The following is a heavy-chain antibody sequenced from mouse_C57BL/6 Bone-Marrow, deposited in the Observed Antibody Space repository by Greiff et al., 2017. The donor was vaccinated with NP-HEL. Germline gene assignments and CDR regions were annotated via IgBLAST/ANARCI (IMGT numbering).Heavy chain of an antibody. J-gene: IGHJ3*01. D-gene: IGHD1-1*01. CDR1: GYTFTDHT. V-gene: IGHV1-78*01. CDR2: IYPRDGST. CDR3: ARSSDYGSSWAWFAY. Sequence: VKLVESDAELVKPGASVKISCKVSGYTFTDHTIHWMKQRPEQGLEWIGYIYPRDGSTKYNEKFKGKATLTADKSSSTAYMQLNSLTSEDSAVYFCARSSDYGSSWAWFAYWGQGTLVTVSA.